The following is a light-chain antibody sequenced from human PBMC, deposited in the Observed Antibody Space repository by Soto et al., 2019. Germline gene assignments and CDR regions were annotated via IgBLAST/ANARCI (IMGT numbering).Light chain of an antibody. CDR1: QSVSSNF. J-gene: IGKJ5*01. CDR2: GAS. Sequence: EIVLTQSPGTLSLSPGEGATLSCRASQSVSSNFLAWYQQKPGQAPRLLIFGASSRATGIPDRFSGSGSGTDFTLTISRLEPDDFAVYYCQHYGSAPSTFGQGTRLEIK. V-gene: IGKV3-20*01. CDR3: QHYGSAPST.